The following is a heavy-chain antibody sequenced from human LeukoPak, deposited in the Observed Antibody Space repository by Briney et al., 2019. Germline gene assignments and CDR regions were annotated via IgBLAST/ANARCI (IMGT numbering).Heavy chain of an antibody. CDR2: INHSGST. D-gene: IGHD3-22*01. CDR1: GGSFSGYY. CDR3: ARVGDYYYDSSGYSDY. J-gene: IGHJ4*02. Sequence: PSETLSLTCAVYGGSFSGYYWSWIRQPPGKGLEWIGEINHSGSTNYNPSLKSRVTISVDTSKNQFSLKLSSVTAADTAVYYCARVGDYYYDSSGYSDYWGQGTLVTVSS. V-gene: IGHV4-34*01.